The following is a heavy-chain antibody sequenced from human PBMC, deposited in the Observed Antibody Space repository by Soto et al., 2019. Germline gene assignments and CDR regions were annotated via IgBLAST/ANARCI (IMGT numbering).Heavy chain of an antibody. D-gene: IGHD1-26*01. CDR3: ASDVGGTGWGH. Sequence: QVQLQESGPGLVKPSATLSLTCAVSRGSVSSTNWWSWVRQSPGKGLEWIGEIFHSGSTNYNPSLKSRVTISVDKSKNQFSLNLSSVTAADTAVYYCASDVGGTGWGHWGQGTLVTVSS. V-gene: IGHV4-4*02. CDR2: IFHSGST. CDR1: RGSVSSTNW. J-gene: IGHJ4*02.